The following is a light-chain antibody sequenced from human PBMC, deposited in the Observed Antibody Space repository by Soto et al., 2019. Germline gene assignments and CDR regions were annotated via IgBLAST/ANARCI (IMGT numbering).Light chain of an antibody. V-gene: IGKV1-33*01. J-gene: IGKJ5*01. Sequence: DIQMTQSPSSLSSSVGDIVTITCRASQYIGDFLNWYQQTPGKAPKLLIFGASNLQTGVPSRFSGSAFGTEFTLTISSLQPEDFATYYCQQLAGFPITFGQGTRLEIK. CDR2: GAS. CDR1: QYIGDF. CDR3: QQLAGFPIT.